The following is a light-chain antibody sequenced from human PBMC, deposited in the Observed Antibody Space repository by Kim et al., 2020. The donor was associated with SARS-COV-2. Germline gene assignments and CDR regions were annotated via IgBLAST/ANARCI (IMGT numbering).Light chain of an antibody. J-gene: IGLJ2*01. CDR2: DVS. V-gene: IGLV2-14*03. Sequence: GQSITISCTGTSSDVGGYNYVSWYQQHPGKAPKLRMYDVSNRPSGVSNRFSGSKSGNTASLTISGLQAEDEADYYCSSYTSSSTLVFGGGTQLTVL. CDR1: SSDVGGYNY. CDR3: SSYTSSSTLV.